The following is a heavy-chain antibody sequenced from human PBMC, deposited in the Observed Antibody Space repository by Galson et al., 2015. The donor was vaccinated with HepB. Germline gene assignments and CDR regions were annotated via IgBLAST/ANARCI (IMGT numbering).Heavy chain of an antibody. CDR1: GFTFSEYW. J-gene: IGHJ4*02. V-gene: IGHV3-7*01. D-gene: IGHD4-17*01. CDR3: ARVKNPSYGDLLDF. Sequence: SLRLSCAASGFTFSEYWMTWVRQAPGKGLEWVANIRQDGNEKHYVDSVKGRFTISRDNAKNSLYLQMNSLRADDTAVYSCARVKNPSYGDLLDFWGQGTLVTVSS. CDR2: IRQDGNEK.